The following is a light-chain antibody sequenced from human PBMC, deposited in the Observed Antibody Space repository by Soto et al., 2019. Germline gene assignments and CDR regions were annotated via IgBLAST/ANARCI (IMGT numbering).Light chain of an antibody. CDR2: DDS. Sequence: SYELTQPPSVSAAPGRTASINCGANGIGSKSVHWYQQKPGQAPVVVISDDSDRPSGIPERFSASNSGNMATLTISRVEAGDEADYYCQVWNSRTDHVVFGGGTKLTVL. J-gene: IGLJ2*01. V-gene: IGLV3-21*02. CDR1: GIGSKS. CDR3: QVWNSRTDHVV.